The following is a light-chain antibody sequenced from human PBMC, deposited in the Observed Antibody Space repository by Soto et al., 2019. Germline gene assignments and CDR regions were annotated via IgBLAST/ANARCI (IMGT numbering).Light chain of an antibody. CDR3: QVWDSDVLHHV. J-gene: IGLJ1*01. V-gene: IGLV3-21*02. CDR2: DDD. CDR1: NIGSKN. Sequence: SYELTQSPSVSVGPGQTARITCGGNNIGSKNVHWFQQRPGQAPVLVVFDDDDRPSGIPDRFSGSNSGNTATLTISRVEAGDEADYYCQVWDSDVLHHVFGTGTKLTVL.